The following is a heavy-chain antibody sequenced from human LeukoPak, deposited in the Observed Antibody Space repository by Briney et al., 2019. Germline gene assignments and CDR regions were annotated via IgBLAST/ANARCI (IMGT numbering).Heavy chain of an antibody. CDR2: INWNGGST. J-gene: IGHJ3*02. D-gene: IGHD1-26*01. CDR3: ARASSLSQRAFDI. V-gene: IGHV3-20*04. CDR1: GFTFDDYG. Sequence: PGGFLRLSCAASGFTFDDYGMSWVRQAPGKGLEWVSDINWNGGSTGYADSVRGRFTISRDNAKNSLYLQMNSLRAEDTAFFYCARASSLSQRAFDIWGQGTMVTVSS.